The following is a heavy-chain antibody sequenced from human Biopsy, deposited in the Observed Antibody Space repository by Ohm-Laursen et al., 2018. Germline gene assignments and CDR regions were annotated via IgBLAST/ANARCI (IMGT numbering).Heavy chain of an antibody. Sequence: GASVKVSCNASGYTFTTYGISWVRQAPGQGLEWMGWINTYSGNTNYGKKFHDRVIMTSDTSTSTAYLEHRSLRSDDTAVYYCARDYYPYVDYLKDVPLCDSWGRGSPVTVPS. D-gene: IGHD4-17*01. V-gene: IGHV1-18*01. J-gene: IGHJ2*01. CDR3: ARDYYPYVDYLKDVPLCDS. CDR2: INTYSGNT. CDR1: GYTFTTYG.